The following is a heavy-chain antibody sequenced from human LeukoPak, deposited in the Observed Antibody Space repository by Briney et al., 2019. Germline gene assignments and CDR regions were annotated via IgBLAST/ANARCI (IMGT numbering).Heavy chain of an antibody. CDR1: GYTFTGYY. Sequence: GASVKVSCKASGYTFTGYYMHWVRQAPGQGLEWMGRINPNSGGTNYAQKFQGRVTMTRDTSISTAYMELSRLRSDDTAMYYCARNSIAEPLGDIWGQGTMVTVSS. D-gene: IGHD6-6*01. V-gene: IGHV1-2*06. J-gene: IGHJ3*02. CDR3: ARNSIAEPLGDI. CDR2: INPNSGGT.